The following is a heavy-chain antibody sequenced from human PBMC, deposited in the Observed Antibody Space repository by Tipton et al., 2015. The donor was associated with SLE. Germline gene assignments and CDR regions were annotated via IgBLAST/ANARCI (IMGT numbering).Heavy chain of an antibody. D-gene: IGHD4-17*01. CDR1: AYTFTTYS. CDR3: ARAVTTGLYWYFDL. Sequence: QLVQSGAEVKNPGASVKVSCKASAYTFTTYSISWVRQAPGQGLEWMGWIGTYNGNTNYAQKLQGRVTMTTDTSTSTAYMELRSLRSDDTAVYYCARAVTTGLYWYFDLWGRGTLVTVSS. CDR2: IGTYNGNT. V-gene: IGHV1-18*01. J-gene: IGHJ2*01.